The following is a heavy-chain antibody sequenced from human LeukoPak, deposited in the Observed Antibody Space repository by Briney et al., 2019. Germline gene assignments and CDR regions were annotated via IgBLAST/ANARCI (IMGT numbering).Heavy chain of an antibody. D-gene: IGHD5-12*01. CDR3: ARDGCYDYSLCLY. CDR2: ISAYNGIT. CDR1: GYTFTSYG. J-gene: IGHJ4*02. Sequence: ASVKVSCKPSGYTFTSYGISWVRQAPGQGLEWMGWISAYNGITNYAQNLQGRVTMTTDTSTSTAYMELRSLRFDDTAVYYCARDGCYDYSLCLYWGQGTLVTVSS. V-gene: IGHV1-18*01.